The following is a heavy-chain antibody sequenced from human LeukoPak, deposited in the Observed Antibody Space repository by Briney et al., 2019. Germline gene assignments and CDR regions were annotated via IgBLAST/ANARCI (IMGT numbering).Heavy chain of an antibody. CDR1: GGTFSSYA. D-gene: IGHD2/OR15-2a*01. CDR2: IIPIFGTA. CDR3: ATGDRTFPSD. Sequence: ASVKVSCKASGGTFSSYAISWVRQAPGQGLEWMGGIIPIFGTANYAQKFQGRVTMTEDTSTDTAYMELSSLRSEDTAVYYCATGDRTFPSDWGQGTLVTVSS. J-gene: IGHJ4*02. V-gene: IGHV1-69*06.